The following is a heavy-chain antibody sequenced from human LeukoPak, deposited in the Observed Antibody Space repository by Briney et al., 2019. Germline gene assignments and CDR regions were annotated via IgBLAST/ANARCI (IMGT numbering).Heavy chain of an antibody. CDR1: GGSISSYY. V-gene: IGHV4-59*01. J-gene: IGHJ6*03. CDR3: ASGYSGYDSSTYYYYYMDV. D-gene: IGHD5-12*01. CDR2: IFYTGST. Sequence: PSETLSLTCTVSGGSISSYYWSWIRQPPGKALEWIGNIFYTGSTYYSPSLKSRVTISLDTSKNQFSLKLSSVTAADTAVYYCASGYSGYDSSTYYYYYMDVWGKGTTVTISS.